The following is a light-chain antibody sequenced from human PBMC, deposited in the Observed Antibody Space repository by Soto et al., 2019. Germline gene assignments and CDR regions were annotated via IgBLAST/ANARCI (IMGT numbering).Light chain of an antibody. J-gene: IGKJ4*01. V-gene: IGKV1-39*01. CDR1: QSISKY. Sequence: DIQMTQSPSSLSASVGDRVTITCRASQSISKYLNWYQQKPGKAPKLLIYAASSLQSGVPSRFSGSGFGTDFSLTISSLQPEDSATYYCQQSDRAPVTFGGGTKVEIK. CDR2: AAS. CDR3: QQSDRAPVT.